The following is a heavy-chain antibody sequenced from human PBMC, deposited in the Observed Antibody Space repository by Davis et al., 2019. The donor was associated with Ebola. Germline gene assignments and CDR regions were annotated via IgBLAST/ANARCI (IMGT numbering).Heavy chain of an antibody. J-gene: IGHJ3*01. CDR3: ARPRSRGSSDAYDV. V-gene: IGHV5-51*01. Sequence: GESLKISCKGSGYSFTSYWIGWVRQMPGKGLERMGIIYPADSDIRYSPSFLGQVTISADKSITTAYLRWCSLEASDTAMYYCARPRSRGSSDAYDVWGQGTMVTVSS. CDR1: GYSFTSYW. CDR2: IYPADSDI. D-gene: IGHD1-26*01.